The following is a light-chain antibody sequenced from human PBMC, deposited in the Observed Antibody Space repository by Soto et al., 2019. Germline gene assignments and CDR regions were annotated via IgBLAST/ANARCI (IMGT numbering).Light chain of an antibody. Sequence: QSLLTQPASVSGSPGQSITISCTGTSSDVGGYNYVSWYQQHPGKAPKLLIYEVSNRPSGVSNRFSGSKSGSTASLTISGLQAEDEADYYCSSYKATSTYGCGTGPKV. J-gene: IGLJ1*01. CDR2: EVS. CDR3: SSYKATSTYG. V-gene: IGLV2-14*01. CDR1: SSDVGGYNY.